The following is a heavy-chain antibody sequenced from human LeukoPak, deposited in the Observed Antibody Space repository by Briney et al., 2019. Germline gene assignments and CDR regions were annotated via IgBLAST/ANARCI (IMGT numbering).Heavy chain of an antibody. V-gene: IGHV3-23*01. CDR2: ISGSGGST. CDR1: GFTFSSYG. D-gene: IGHD3-3*01. J-gene: IGHJ3*02. CDR3: ARDYDFWSGYEAFDI. Sequence: GGTLRLSCAASGFTFSSYGMSWVRQAPGKGLEWVSAISGSGGSTYYADSVKGRFTISRDNAKNSLYLQMNSLRAEDTAVYYCARDYDFWSGYEAFDIWGQGTMVTVSS.